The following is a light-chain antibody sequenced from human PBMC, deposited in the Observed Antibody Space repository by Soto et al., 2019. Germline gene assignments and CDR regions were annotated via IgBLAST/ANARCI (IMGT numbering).Light chain of an antibody. V-gene: IGKV3-11*01. Sequence: EIGRTQSPATLSVSQGERATLSCRASQSVSSDLAWYQQKPGQAPRLLIYGASTRAAGIPDRFSGSGPGTDFTLTITRLEHEDSAVYFCQQHTGPPTPFGQGTRLEIK. CDR1: QSVSSD. CDR3: QQHTGPPTP. CDR2: GAS. J-gene: IGKJ5*01.